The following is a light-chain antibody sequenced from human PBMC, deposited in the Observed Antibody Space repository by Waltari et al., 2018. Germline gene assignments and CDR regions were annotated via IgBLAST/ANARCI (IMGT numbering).Light chain of an antibody. J-gene: IGLJ3*02. Sequence: VALGQTVRITCQGASLRSYYASWYQQKPGQAPVLVIYGKNNRPSGIPDRFSGSSSGNTASLTITGAKAEDEAGYYCNSRDSSGNHWVFGGGTKLTVL. CDR1: SLRSYY. CDR2: GKN. CDR3: NSRDSSGNHWV. V-gene: IGLV3-19*01.